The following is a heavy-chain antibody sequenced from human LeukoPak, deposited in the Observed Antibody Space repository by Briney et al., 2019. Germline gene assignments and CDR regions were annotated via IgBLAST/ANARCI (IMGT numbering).Heavy chain of an antibody. Sequence: ASVKVSCKASGYTFTSYGISWVRQAPGQGLEWMGWISAYNGNTNYAQKLQGRVTMTTDTSTSTAYMELRSLRSDDTAVYYCARDLPVILGDSSGYYYGMDVWGQGTTVTLSS. CDR3: ARDLPVILGDSSGYYYGMDV. CDR1: GYTFTSYG. CDR2: ISAYNGNT. J-gene: IGHJ6*02. V-gene: IGHV1-18*01. D-gene: IGHD3-22*01.